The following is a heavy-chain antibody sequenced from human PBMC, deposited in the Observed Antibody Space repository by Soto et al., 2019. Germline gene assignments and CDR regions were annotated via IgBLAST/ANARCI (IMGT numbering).Heavy chain of an antibody. CDR1: GGTFSSYA. D-gene: IGHD2-15*01. CDR2: IIPIFGTA. CDR3: ASMVVVAATPTYYYYSGIDV. Sequence: QVQLVQSGAEVKKPGSSVKVSCKASGGTFSSYAISWVRQAPGQGLEWMGGIIPIFGTANYAQKFQGRVTLTAAEPTSIADMELSSLRFDDTAVYYCASMVVVAATPTYYYYSGIDVCVQDTTVSVCS. J-gene: IGHJ6*02. V-gene: IGHV1-69*01.